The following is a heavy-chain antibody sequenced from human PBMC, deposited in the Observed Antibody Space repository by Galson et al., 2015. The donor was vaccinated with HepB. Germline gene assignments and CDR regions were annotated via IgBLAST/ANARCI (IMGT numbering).Heavy chain of an antibody. CDR3: TAALYGDSTYYYFGMDV. Sequence: SLRLSCAASGFTFSNAWMNWVCQAPGKGLEWFGRIKSKTDGGTTDYAAPVEGRFTIPRDNSKNTLYLQMNSLKAEDTAVYYCTAALYGDSTYYYFGMDVWGQGTTVTVSS. V-gene: IGHV3-15*07. J-gene: IGHJ6*02. CDR1: GFTFSNAW. CDR2: IKSKTDGGTT. D-gene: IGHD4-17*01.